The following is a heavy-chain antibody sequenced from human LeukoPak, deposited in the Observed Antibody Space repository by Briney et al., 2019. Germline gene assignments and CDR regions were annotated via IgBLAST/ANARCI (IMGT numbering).Heavy chain of an antibody. V-gene: IGHV3-23*01. Sequence: GGSLRLSCAASGFTFSTYAMTWVRQAPGRGLEWVSTIRGSGGSTYYADSVKGRFTISRDISKNTVDLQMNNRRAEDTAVYYCARYCSGGNCYSGLVYGGQGPLVAVSS. J-gene: IGHJ4*02. CDR1: GFTFSTYA. CDR2: IRGSGGST. D-gene: IGHD2-15*01. CDR3: ARYCSGGNCYSGLVY.